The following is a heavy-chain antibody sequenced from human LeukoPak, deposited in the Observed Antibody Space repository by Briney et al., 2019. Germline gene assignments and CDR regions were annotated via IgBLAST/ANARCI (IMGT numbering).Heavy chain of an antibody. D-gene: IGHD2-2*01. Sequence: PGGSLRLSCAASGFTFSSHWMSWVRQAPGKGLEWVANIKQDGSEKYYVDSVKGRFTISRDNAKNSLYLQMNSLRAEDTAVYYCARAQLPHPHAVGYFDYWGQGTLVTVSS. CDR3: ARAQLPHPHAVGYFDY. CDR2: IKQDGSEK. J-gene: IGHJ4*02. CDR1: GFTFSSHW. V-gene: IGHV3-7*01.